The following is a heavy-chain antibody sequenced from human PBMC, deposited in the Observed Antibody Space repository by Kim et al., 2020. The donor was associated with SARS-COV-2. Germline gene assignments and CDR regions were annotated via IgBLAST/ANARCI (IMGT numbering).Heavy chain of an antibody. V-gene: IGHV3-48*04. CDR2: ITKNSSTI. D-gene: IGHD4-17*01. CDR3: ARGSTTVTIDH. CDR1: GFTFSNYN. Sequence: GGSLRLSCAASGFTFSNYNMNWVRQAPGKGLEWVSCITKNSSTIYYADSVKGRFTISRDNAKNSLYLQMNSLRAEDTAVYYCARGSTTVTIDHRGR. J-gene: IGHJ2*01.